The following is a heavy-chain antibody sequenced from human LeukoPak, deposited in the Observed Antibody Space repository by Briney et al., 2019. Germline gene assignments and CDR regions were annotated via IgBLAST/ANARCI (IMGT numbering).Heavy chain of an antibody. D-gene: IGHD6-19*01. CDR3: ARGRAFTVALGAFDI. CDR1: GFTFSSYS. J-gene: IGHJ3*02. Sequence: PGGSLRLSCAASGFTFSSYSMNWVRQAPGKGLEWVSSISSSSSYIYYADPVKGRFTISRDNAKNSLYLQMNSLRTEDTAVYYCARGRAFTVALGAFDIWGQGTMVTVSS. V-gene: IGHV3-21*01. CDR2: ISSSSSYI.